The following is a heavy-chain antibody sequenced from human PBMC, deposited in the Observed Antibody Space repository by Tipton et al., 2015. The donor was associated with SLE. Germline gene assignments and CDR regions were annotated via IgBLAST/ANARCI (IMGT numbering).Heavy chain of an antibody. Sequence: TLSLTCTVSGGSISSSDSFWGWTRQSPGKGLEWIATIYYSGTTYYNPSLKSRVSMSLDTSKNQFSLRLSSVTAADTAVYYCARHFLEVIKVFGVVRHRMNWFDPWGQGTLVTVSA. CDR3: ARHFLEVIKVFGVVRHRMNWFDP. D-gene: IGHD3-3*01. CDR1: GGSISSSDSF. CDR2: IYYSGTT. J-gene: IGHJ5*02. V-gene: IGHV4-39*07.